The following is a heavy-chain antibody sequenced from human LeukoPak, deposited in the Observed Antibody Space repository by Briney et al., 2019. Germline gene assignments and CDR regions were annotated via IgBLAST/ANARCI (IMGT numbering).Heavy chain of an antibody. D-gene: IGHD2-15*01. CDR1: DGSTSSSSYY. J-gene: IGHJ5*02. CDR2: IYYGGST. V-gene: IGHV4-39*01. Sequence: SETLSLTCTVSDGSTSSSSYYWGWIRQPPGKGLEWIGRIYYGGSTYYNPSLKSRVTISVDTSKNQFSLKLSSVTAADTAVYYWARRLGYCSGGSCYFNWFDPWGQGTLVTVSS. CDR3: ARRLGYCSGGSCYFNWFDP.